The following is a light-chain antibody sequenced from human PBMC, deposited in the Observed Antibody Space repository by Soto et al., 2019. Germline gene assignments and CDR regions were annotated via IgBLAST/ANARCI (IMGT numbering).Light chain of an antibody. CDR2: AAY. J-gene: IGKJ5*01. V-gene: IGKV1-39*01. CDR1: QSISSY. Sequence: DIQMTQSPSSLSASVGDRVTITCRASQSISSYLNWYQQKPGKAPKLLIYAAYSLQSGVQSRFSGSGSGTDFTLTIRSLQPEDFATYYCKQSYSTPITFGQGTRLEI. CDR3: KQSYSTPIT.